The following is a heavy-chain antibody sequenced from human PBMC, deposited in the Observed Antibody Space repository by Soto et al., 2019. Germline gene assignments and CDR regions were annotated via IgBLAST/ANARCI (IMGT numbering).Heavy chain of an antibody. CDR2: IIPIFGTA. J-gene: IGHJ4*02. Sequence: GASVKVSCKASGGTFSSYAISWVRQAPGQGLEWMGGIIPIFGTANYAQKFQGRVTITADKSTSTAYMELSSLRSDDTAVYYCAMDGVTGSSAGDYWGQGTLVTVSS. V-gene: IGHV1-69*06. CDR3: AMDGVTGSSAGDY. D-gene: IGHD6-6*01. CDR1: GGTFSSYA.